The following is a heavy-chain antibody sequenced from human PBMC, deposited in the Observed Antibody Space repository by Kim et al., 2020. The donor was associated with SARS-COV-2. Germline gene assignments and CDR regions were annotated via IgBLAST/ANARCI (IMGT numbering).Heavy chain of an antibody. D-gene: IGHD3-3*01. CDR3: ARATFYDFWSGNAFDI. V-gene: IGHV4-31*02. J-gene: IGHJ3*02. Sequence: SHQSRVTNSVDTSKNQFSLKLGSVTAADTAVYYCARATFYDFWSGNAFDIWGQGTMVTVSS.